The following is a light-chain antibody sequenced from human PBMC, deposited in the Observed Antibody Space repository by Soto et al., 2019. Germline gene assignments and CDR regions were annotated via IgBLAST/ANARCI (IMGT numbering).Light chain of an antibody. J-gene: IGKJ2*01. CDR3: QQYGGVPYT. V-gene: IGKV3-20*01. CDR1: QSIISN. CDR2: GAS. Sequence: EVVLTQSTVTLSLSPGQRATLSCRASQSIISNLAWYQQKPGQAPRLLIYGASTRATGIPARFSGSGSGTDFTLTISRLEPEDFAIYYCQQYGGVPYTFGQGTKVDIK.